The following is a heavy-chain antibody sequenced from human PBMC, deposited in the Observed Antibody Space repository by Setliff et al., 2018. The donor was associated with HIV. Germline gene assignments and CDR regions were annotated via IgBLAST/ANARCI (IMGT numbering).Heavy chain of an antibody. CDR1: GFSLSTSGMC. CDR3: TRIHPFYYDSTGGGGFDV. Sequence: SGPTLVNPTQTLTLTCTFSGFSLSTSGMCVSWIRQPPGKALEWLARIDWDDAKYYTTSLKTRLTISKDTSKNQVVLTMTNMDPVDTATYYCTRIHPFYYDSTGGGGFDVWGQGTMVTVSS. CDR2: IDWDDAK. V-gene: IGHV2-70*11. J-gene: IGHJ3*01. D-gene: IGHD3-22*01.